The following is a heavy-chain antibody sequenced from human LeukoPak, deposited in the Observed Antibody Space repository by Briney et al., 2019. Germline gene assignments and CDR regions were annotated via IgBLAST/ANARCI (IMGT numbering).Heavy chain of an antibody. D-gene: IGHD6-19*01. CDR3: TRLGSSGWYNWFDP. V-gene: IGHV3-73*01. CDR2: IRGKANSYAT. Sequence: GGSLRLSCAASGFTFSGSAMHWVRQASGKGLKWVGRIRGKANSYATAYAASVKGRFTISRDDSKNKAYLQMNSLKTEDTAVYYCTRLGSSGWYNWFDPWGQGTLVTVSS. J-gene: IGHJ5*02. CDR1: GFTFSGSA.